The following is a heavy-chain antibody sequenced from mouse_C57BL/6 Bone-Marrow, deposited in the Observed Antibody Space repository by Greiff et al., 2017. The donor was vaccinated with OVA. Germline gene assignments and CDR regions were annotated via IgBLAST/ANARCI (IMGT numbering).Heavy chain of an antibody. Sequence: EVQGVESGGGLVQPKGSLKLSCAASGFTFNTYAMHWVRQAPGKGLEWVARIRRKSSNYATYYADSVKDRFTISRDDSQSMLYLQMNNLKTEDTAMYYCVRGSDYDGYYFDYWGQGTTLTVSS. CDR1: GFTFNTYA. CDR3: VRGSDYDGYYFDY. V-gene: IGHV10-3*01. D-gene: IGHD2-4*01. J-gene: IGHJ2*01. CDR2: IRRKSSNYAT.